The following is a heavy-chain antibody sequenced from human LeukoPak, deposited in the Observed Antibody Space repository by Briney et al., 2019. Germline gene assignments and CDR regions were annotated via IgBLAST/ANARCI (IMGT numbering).Heavy chain of an antibody. CDR2: IYYSGST. CDR1: GGSISSGGYY. V-gene: IGHV4-31*03. J-gene: IGHJ4*02. Sequence: SQTLSLTCTVSGGSISSGGYYWSWIRQHPGKGLEWIGYIYYSGSTYYNPSLKGRVTISVDTSKNQFSLKLSSVTAADTAVYYCARYDSSEGFDYWGQGTLVTVSS. CDR3: ARYDSSEGFDY. D-gene: IGHD3-22*01.